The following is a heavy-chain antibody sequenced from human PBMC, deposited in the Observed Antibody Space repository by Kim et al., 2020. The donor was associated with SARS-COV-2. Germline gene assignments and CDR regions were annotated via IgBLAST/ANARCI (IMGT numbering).Heavy chain of an antibody. Sequence: GGSLRLSCAASGFSFSTYWMHWVRQVSGKGLVWVSRINSDGSSTSYADSVKGRFTLSRDNAKNTLYLQMNSLRAEDTAVYYCAGDPDYGGWSHFDYWCRGTPVTVSS. D-gene: IGHD3-16*01. CDR3: AGDPDYGGWSHFDY. CDR1: GFSFSTYW. V-gene: IGHV3-74*01. J-gene: IGHJ4*02. CDR2: INSDGSST.